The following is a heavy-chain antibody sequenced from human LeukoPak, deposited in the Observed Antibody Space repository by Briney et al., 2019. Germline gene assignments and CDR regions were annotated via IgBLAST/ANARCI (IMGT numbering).Heavy chain of an antibody. CDR3: ARGRYSQLLYYGSNWFDP. CDR1: GGSFSGYY. Sequence: SETLSLTCAVYGGSFSGYYWSWIRQPPGKGLEWIGEINHSGSTNYNPSLKNRVTISVDTSKNQFSLKLSSVTAADTAVYYCARGRYSQLLYYGSNWFDPWGQGTLVTVSS. J-gene: IGHJ5*02. V-gene: IGHV4-34*01. D-gene: IGHD2-2*02. CDR2: INHSGST.